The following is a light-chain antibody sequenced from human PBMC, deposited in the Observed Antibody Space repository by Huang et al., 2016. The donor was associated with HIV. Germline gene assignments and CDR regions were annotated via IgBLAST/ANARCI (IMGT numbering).Light chain of an antibody. V-gene: IGKV2-28*01. CDR3: MQALQTPGT. J-gene: IGKJ4*01. CDR1: QNLLHSSGYNY. CDR2: LGS. Sequence: DIVMTQSLLYLPVTPGETASISCRSSQNLLHSSGYNYLDWYVQKPGHSPQLLIYLGSNRASGVPDRFSGRGSGTDFTLRISRVEAEDVGVYYCMQALQTPGTFGGGTKVEIK.